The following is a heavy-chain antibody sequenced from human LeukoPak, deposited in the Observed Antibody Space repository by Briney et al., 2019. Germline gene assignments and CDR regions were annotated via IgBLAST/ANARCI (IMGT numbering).Heavy chain of an antibody. Sequence: SETLSLTCAVYGGSFSGYYWSWIRQPPGKGLEWIGEINHSGSTNYNPSLKSRVTISVDTSKNQFSLKLSSVTAADTAVYYCARSPVFPVDGAFDIWGQGTMVTVSS. CDR1: GGSFSGYY. J-gene: IGHJ3*02. CDR2: INHSGST. CDR3: ARSPVFPVDGAFDI. D-gene: IGHD2-15*01. V-gene: IGHV4-34*01.